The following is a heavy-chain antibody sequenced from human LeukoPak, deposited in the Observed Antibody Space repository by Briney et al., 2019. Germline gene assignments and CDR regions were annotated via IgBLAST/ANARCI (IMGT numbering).Heavy chain of an antibody. CDR1: GFTFSSYG. D-gene: IGHD6-13*01. CDR2: IRYDGSNK. Sequence: GGSLRLSCAASGFTFSSYGMHWVRQAPGKGLEWVAFIRYDGSNKYYADSVKGRFTISRDNSKNTLYLQMNSLRAEDTAVYYCARGARIAAAGTVGSWFDPWGQGTLVTVSS. V-gene: IGHV3-30*02. J-gene: IGHJ5*02. CDR3: ARGARIAAAGTVGSWFDP.